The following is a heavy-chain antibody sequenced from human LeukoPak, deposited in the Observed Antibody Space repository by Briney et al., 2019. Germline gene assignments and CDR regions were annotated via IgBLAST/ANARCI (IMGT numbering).Heavy chain of an antibody. Sequence: PGGSLRLSCAASGFTFTTYGMHWVRQAPGKGLEWVAVISYDGSYKNYVDSVKGRFTISRDNSKNTLYLQMISLRAEDTAVYYCARATSSDYWGQGTLVTVSS. CDR2: ISYDGSYK. V-gene: IGHV3-30*03. D-gene: IGHD4-11*01. CDR3: ARATSSDY. J-gene: IGHJ4*02. CDR1: GFTFTTYG.